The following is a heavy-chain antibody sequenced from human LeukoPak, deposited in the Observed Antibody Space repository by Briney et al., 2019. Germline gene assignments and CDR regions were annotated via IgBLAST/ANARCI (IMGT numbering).Heavy chain of an antibody. D-gene: IGHD3-16*01. CDR2: ISAYNGKT. CDR3: ARGRSKNYALNWGSNY. CDR1: GYTFTTYE. V-gene: IGHV1-18*01. Sequence: ASVKVSFKASGYTFTTYEISWVRQAPGQGLEWLGWISAYNGKTNYAQNFQDRVTMTTDTSTSTAYMELRSLSLDATAVYYCARGRSKNYALNWGSNYWGQGTLVTVSS. J-gene: IGHJ4*02.